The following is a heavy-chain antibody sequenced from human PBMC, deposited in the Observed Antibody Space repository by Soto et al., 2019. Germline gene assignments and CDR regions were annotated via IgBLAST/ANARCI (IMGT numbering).Heavy chain of an antibody. J-gene: IGHJ3*02. D-gene: IGHD3-3*01. Sequence: PGGSLRLSCAASGFTFSSYGMHWARQAPGKGLEWVAVIWYDGSNKYYADSVKGRFTISRDNSKNTLYLQMNSLRAEDTAVYYCARDLAGLRFLEWLPSDAFDIWGQGTMVTVSS. V-gene: IGHV3-33*01. CDR2: IWYDGSNK. CDR3: ARDLAGLRFLEWLPSDAFDI. CDR1: GFTFSSYG.